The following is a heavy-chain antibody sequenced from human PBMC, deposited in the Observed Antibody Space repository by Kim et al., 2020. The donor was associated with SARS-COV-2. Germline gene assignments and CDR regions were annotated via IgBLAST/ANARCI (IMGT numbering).Heavy chain of an antibody. J-gene: IGHJ5*02. CDR3: AKSLRVAATQWFDP. D-gene: IGHD2-15*01. V-gene: IGHV3-23*01. Sequence: ADAVKGRSTISRDNSKTPLYLQMNSLRAEDTAVYYCAKSLRVAATQWFDPWGQGTLVTVSS.